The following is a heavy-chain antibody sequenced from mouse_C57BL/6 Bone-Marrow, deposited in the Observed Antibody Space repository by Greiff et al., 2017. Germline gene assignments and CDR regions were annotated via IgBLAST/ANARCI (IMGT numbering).Heavy chain of an antibody. CDR2: INPDSSTI. V-gene: IGHV4-1*01. J-gene: IGHJ2*01. CDR3: ATDYYGSSSFYFDY. Sequence: EVQLQESGGGLVQPGGSLKLSCAASGIDFSRYWMSWVRRAPGKGLEWIGEINPDSSTINYAPSLKDKFIISRDNAKNTLYLQMSKVRSEDTALYYCATDYYGSSSFYFDYWGQGTTLTVSS. D-gene: IGHD1-1*01. CDR1: GIDFSRYW.